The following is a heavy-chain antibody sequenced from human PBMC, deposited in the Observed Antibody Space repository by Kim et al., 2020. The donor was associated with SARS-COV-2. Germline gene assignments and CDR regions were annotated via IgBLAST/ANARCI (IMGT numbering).Heavy chain of an antibody. CDR1: GGTFSSYA. J-gene: IGHJ6*02. CDR2: IIPIFGTA. D-gene: IGHD3-10*01. Sequence: SVKVSCKASGGTFSSYAISWVRQAPGQGLEWMGGIIPIFGTANYAQKFQGRVTITADESTSTAYMELSSLRSEDTAVYYCARGIGRVITFNYYYYGMDVWGQGTTVTVSS. CDR3: ARGIGRVITFNYYYYGMDV. V-gene: IGHV1-69*13.